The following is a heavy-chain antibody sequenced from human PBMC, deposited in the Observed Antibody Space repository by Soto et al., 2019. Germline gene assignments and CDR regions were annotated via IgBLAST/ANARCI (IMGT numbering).Heavy chain of an antibody. CDR2: ISGPSIYI. Sequence: EVQLVESGGGLVKPGGSLRLSCVASGFTFSGYSINWVRQAPGKGLEWVSYISGPSIYIYYADSVKRGFTISRDNAKSALYLQLNSLRAEDTAVYYCARGFRNGFNVWGQGTTVSVSS. CDR3: ARGFRNGFNV. CDR1: GFTFSGYS. D-gene: IGHD2-8*01. J-gene: IGHJ6*02. V-gene: IGHV3-21*01.